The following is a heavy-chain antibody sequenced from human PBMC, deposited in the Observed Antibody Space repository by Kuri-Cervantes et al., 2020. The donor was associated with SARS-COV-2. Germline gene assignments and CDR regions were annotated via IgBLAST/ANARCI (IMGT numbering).Heavy chain of an antibody. J-gene: IGHJ4*02. V-gene: IGHV1-18*04. Sequence: ASVKVSCKASGYTFTGYYMHWVRQAPGQGLEWMGWVSAYNGNTNYAQKLQGRVTMTTDTSTSTAYMELRSLRSDDTAVYYCASYRDFWSGTAGIDCWGQGTLVTVSS. D-gene: IGHD3-3*01. CDR2: VSAYNGNT. CDR1: GYTFTGYY. CDR3: ASYRDFWSGTAGIDC.